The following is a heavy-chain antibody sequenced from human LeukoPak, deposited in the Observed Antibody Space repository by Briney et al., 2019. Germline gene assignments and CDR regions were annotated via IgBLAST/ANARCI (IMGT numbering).Heavy chain of an antibody. Sequence: PGGSLRLSCAASGFTFSSYSMNWVRQAPGKGLEWVSSISSSSSYIYYADSVKGRFTISRDNAKNSLYLQMNSLRAEDTAVYYCARVTYYYDSSGYPDAFDIWGQGTMVTVSS. D-gene: IGHD3-22*01. V-gene: IGHV3-21*01. J-gene: IGHJ3*02. CDR1: GFTFSSYS. CDR2: ISSSSSYI. CDR3: ARVTYYYDSSGYPDAFDI.